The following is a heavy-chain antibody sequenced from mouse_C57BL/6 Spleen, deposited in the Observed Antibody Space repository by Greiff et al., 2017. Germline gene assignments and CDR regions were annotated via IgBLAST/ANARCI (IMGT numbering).Heavy chain of an antibody. J-gene: IGHJ2*01. CDR1: GYTFTSYW. V-gene: IGHV1-64*01. CDR2: IHPNSGST. CDR3: ARSPYDGYQDY. Sequence: VQLQQPGAELVKPGASVTLSCKASGYTFTSYWMHWVKQRPGQGLEWIGMIHPNSGSTNYNEKFKSKATLTVDKSSSTAYMQLSSLTSEDSAVYYCARSPYDGYQDYWGQGTTLTVSS. D-gene: IGHD2-3*01.